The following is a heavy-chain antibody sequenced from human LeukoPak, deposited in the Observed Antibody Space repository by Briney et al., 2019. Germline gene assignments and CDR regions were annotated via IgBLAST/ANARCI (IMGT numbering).Heavy chain of an antibody. D-gene: IGHD2-15*01. CDR3: ARYIHPQGLIGYAMDV. Sequence: SVKVSCKASGGPFNSYAINWVRQAPGQGLEWMGRIIVILGKVNYAQKFQGRLTITADKSTRTAYMDLSNLASEDTAIYFCARYIHPQGLIGYAMDVWGQGTTVTVSS. V-gene: IGHV1-69*04. CDR1: GGPFNSYA. CDR2: IIVILGKV. J-gene: IGHJ6*02.